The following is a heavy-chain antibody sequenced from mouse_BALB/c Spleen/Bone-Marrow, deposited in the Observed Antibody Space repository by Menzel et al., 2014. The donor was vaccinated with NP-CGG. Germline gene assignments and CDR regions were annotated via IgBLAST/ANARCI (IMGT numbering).Heavy chain of an antibody. J-gene: IGHJ3*01. CDR3: AREKGITFAY. D-gene: IGHD2-4*01. Sequence: VQLVESGAELARPGASVKMSCKASGYTFTSYTMHWVKQRPGQGLEWIGYINPSSGYTNYNQKFKDKATLTADKSSSTAYMQLSSLTSEDSAVYYCAREKGITFAYWGQETLVTVSA. CDR2: INPSSGYT. CDR1: GYTFTSYT. V-gene: IGHV1-4*01.